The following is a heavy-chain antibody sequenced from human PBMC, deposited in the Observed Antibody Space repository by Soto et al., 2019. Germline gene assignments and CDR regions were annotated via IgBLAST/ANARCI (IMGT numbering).Heavy chain of an antibody. D-gene: IGHD4-17*01. CDR3: AKDYGDYAFYYYYGMDV. Sequence: QVQLVESGGGVVQPGRSLRLSCAASGFTFSSYGMHWVRQAPGKGLEWVAVISYDGSNKYYADSVKGRFTISRDNSKNTLYLQMNSLRAEDTAVYYCAKDYGDYAFYYYYGMDVWGQGTTVTVSS. J-gene: IGHJ6*02. CDR2: ISYDGSNK. V-gene: IGHV3-30*18. CDR1: GFTFSSYG.